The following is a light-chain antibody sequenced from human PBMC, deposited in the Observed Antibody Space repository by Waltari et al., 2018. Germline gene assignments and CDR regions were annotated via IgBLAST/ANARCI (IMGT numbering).Light chain of an antibody. CDR3: MQALEAPRT. V-gene: IGKV2-28*01. J-gene: IGKJ2*01. CDR2: LAS. CDR1: QSLLYRNGYTY. Sequence: DIVMTLSPRSLPVTPGEPASISCRSSQSLLYRNGYTYLDWYLQKPGQSPQLLIYLASHRASGVPDRFSGSGSGTDFTLKISRVEAEDVGVYYCMQALEAPRTFGQGTKLENK.